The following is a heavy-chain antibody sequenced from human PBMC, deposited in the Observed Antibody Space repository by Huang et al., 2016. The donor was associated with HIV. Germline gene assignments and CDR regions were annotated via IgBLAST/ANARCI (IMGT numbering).Heavy chain of an antibody. CDR3: ARDKRGVGATKYDY. V-gene: IGHV1-69*01. CDR2: IIPSLETA. D-gene: IGHD1-26*01. Sequence: VQLVQSGAEVKKPGSSVKVSCKASGSTFSSYAVSWVRQAPGQGLGWMGGIIPSLETANYTQKLQGRVKISADEATSTVYMELSIVRSEDTAVYYCARDKRGVGATKYDYWGQGSLVTVSS. CDR1: GSTFSSYA. J-gene: IGHJ4*02.